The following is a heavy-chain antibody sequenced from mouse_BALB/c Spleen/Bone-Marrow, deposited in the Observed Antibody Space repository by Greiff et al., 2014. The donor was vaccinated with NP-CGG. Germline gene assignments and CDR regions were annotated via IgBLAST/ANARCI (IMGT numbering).Heavy chain of an antibody. CDR1: GYSFTGYF. D-gene: IGHD1-1*01. CDR3: GKGIHYYGGSPLAMDY. J-gene: IGHJ4*01. Sequence: VQLQQSGPVLVKPGASVKISCKASGYSFTGYFMNWVKQSHGKSLEWIGRINPYNGDTFSNQKFKGKATLTVDKSSSTAHMELLSLTSEDSAVYYCGKGIHYYGGSPLAMDYWGQGTSVTVSS. CDR2: INPYNGDT. V-gene: IGHV1-37*01.